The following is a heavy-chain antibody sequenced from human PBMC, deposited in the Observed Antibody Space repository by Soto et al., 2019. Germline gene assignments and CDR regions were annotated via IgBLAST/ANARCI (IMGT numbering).Heavy chain of an antibody. CDR3: AKVASGITIFGVVTTYYYGMDV. CDR2: ISYVGSNK. Sequence: QVQLVESGGGVVQPGRSLRLSCAASGFTFSSYGMHWVRQAPGKGLAGQAVISYVGSNKYYADSVKGRFTISRDNSKNTLYLQMNSLRAEDTAVYYCAKVASGITIFGVVTTYYYGMDVWGQGTTVTVSS. CDR1: GFTFSSYG. J-gene: IGHJ6*02. D-gene: IGHD3-3*01. V-gene: IGHV3-30*18.